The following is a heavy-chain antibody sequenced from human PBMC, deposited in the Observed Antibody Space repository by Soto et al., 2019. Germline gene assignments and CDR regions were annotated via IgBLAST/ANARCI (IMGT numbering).Heavy chain of an antibody. J-gene: IGHJ4*02. Sequence: QVQLVQSGAEVKKPGSSVKVSCKASGGTFSSYAISWVRQAPGQGLEWMGGIIPIFGTANYAQKFQGRVTITAVESTSXADMERSSLRSEDTAVYYCARDMVAYSSSWYELDYWGQGTLVTVSS. CDR1: GGTFSSYA. CDR3: ARDMVAYSSSWYELDY. D-gene: IGHD6-13*01. V-gene: IGHV1-69*12. CDR2: IIPIFGTA.